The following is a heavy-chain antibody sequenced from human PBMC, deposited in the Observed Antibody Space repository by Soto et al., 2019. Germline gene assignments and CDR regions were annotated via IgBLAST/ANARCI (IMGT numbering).Heavy chain of an antibody. CDR2: IYYSGST. CDR3: ARHNLPEGIWFGAR. D-gene: IGHD3-10*01. CDR1: GGSISSSSYY. J-gene: IGHJ4*02. Sequence: SETLSLTCTVSGGSISSSSYYWGWIRQPPGKGLEWIGSIYYSGSTYYNPSLKSRVTISVDTSKNQFSLKLSSVTAADTAVYYCARHNLPEGIWFGARWGQGTLVTVSS. V-gene: IGHV4-39*01.